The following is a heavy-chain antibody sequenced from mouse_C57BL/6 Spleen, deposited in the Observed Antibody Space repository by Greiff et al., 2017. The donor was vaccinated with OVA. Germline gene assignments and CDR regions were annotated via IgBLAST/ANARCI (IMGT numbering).Heavy chain of an antibody. CDR3: AREGAPYSNYDY. D-gene: IGHD2-5*01. V-gene: IGHV1-76*01. CDR2: IYPGSGNT. J-gene: IGHJ2*01. Sequence: QVQLQQSGAELVRPGASVKLSCKASGYTFTDYYINWVKQRPGQGLEWIARIYPGSGNTYYNEKFKGKATLTAEKSSSTAYMQLSSLTSEDSAVYFCAREGAPYSNYDYWGQGTTLTVSS. CDR1: GYTFTDYY.